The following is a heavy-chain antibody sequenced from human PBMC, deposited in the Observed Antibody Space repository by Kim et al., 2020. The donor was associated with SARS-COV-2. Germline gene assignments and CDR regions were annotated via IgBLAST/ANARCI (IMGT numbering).Heavy chain of an antibody. Sequence: GGSLRLSCAASGFTYNTYWMNWVRQAPGKGLEWVANINQDGSEKSYVDSVKGRFTISRDNAKNSLDLQMNSLRAEDTALYYCARDKVGAGFYYYGMDVWGQGTPVTVSS. V-gene: IGHV3-7*01. CDR2: INQDGSEK. CDR1: GFTYNTYW. D-gene: IGHD4-17*01. J-gene: IGHJ6*02. CDR3: ARDKVGAGFYYYGMDV.